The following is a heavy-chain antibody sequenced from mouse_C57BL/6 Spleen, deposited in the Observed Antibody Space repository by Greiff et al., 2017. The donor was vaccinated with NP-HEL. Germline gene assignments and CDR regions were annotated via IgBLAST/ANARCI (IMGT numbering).Heavy chain of an antibody. CDR1: GYTFTSYW. V-gene: IGHV1-59*01. CDR3: ARGLRSYYFDY. CDR2: IDPSDSYT. D-gene: IGHD3-2*02. J-gene: IGHJ2*01. Sequence: QVQLQQPGAELVRPGTSVKLSYKASGYTFTSYWMHWVKQRPGQGLEWIGVIDPSDSYTNYNQKFKGKATLTVDTSSSTAYMQLSSLTSEDSAVYYCARGLRSYYFDYWGQGTTLTVSS.